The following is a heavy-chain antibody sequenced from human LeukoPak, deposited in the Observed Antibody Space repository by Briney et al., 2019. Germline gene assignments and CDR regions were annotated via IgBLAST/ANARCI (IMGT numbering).Heavy chain of an antibody. CDR3: AKGVGGYYGSGSYYMTRVDY. D-gene: IGHD3-10*01. Sequence: GGSLRLSCAASGFTFSNYWMHWVRQAPGKGLVSVARINSDGRSTSYADSVKGRFTISRDNAKNTLYLQMNSLRAEDTAVYYCAKGVGGYYGSGSYYMTRVDYWGQGTLVTVSS. J-gene: IGHJ4*02. V-gene: IGHV3-74*01. CDR1: GFTFSNYW. CDR2: INSDGRST.